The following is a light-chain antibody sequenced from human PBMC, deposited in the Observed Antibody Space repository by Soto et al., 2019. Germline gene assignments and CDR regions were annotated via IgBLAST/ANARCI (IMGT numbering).Light chain of an antibody. CDR3: SSYTSRTPWV. V-gene: IGLV2-18*02. CDR1: SSYVGGYNR. J-gene: IGLJ2*01. Sequence: QSVLTQPPSVSGSPGQSVAISCTGTSSYVGGYNRVSWYQQPPGTATKLLIYEVSNRPSGVPDRFSGSRSGNTASLTISGLQAEDEADYYCSSYTSRTPWVFGGGNKVTVL. CDR2: EVS.